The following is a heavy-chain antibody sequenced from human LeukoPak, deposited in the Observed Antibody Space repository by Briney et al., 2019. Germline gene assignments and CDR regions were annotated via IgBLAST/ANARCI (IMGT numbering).Heavy chain of an antibody. D-gene: IGHD1-26*01. J-gene: IGHJ3*02. CDR3: ARDRRGVGASDAFDI. Sequence: GASVKVSCKASGGTFSSYGISWVRQAPGQGLEWMGGIIPIFGTANYAQKFQSRVTITADESTSTAYMELSSLRSEDTAVYYCARDRRGVGASDAFDIWGQGTMVTVSS. V-gene: IGHV1-69*13. CDR2: IIPIFGTA. CDR1: GGTFSSYG.